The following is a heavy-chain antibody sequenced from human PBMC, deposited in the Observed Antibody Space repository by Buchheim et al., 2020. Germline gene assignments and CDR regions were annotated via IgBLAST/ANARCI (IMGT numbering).Heavy chain of an antibody. Sequence: EVQLLESGGGLVQPGGSLRLSCAASGFTFSSYAMSWVRQAPGKRLEWVSAISGSGGSTYYADSVKGRFTISRDNSKNTLYLQMNSLRAEDTAVYYCAKFPVVPAAKDYYYGMDVWGQGTT. CDR2: ISGSGGST. V-gene: IGHV3-23*01. CDR1: GFTFSSYA. J-gene: IGHJ6*02. CDR3: AKFPVVPAAKDYYYGMDV. D-gene: IGHD2-2*01.